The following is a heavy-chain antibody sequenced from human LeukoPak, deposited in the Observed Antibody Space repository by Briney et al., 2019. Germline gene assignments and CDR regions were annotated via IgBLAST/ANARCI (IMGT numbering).Heavy chain of an antibody. CDR3: ARAFADTFDI. CDR2: INHSGST. V-gene: IGHV4-34*01. J-gene: IGHJ3*02. Sequence: SETLSLTCAVYGGSFSGYSWSWIRQPPGKGLEWIGEINHSGSTNYNPSLKSRVTISVDTSKNQFSLKVSSVTAADTAVYYCARAFADTFDIWGQGTMVTVSS. CDR1: GGSFSGYS.